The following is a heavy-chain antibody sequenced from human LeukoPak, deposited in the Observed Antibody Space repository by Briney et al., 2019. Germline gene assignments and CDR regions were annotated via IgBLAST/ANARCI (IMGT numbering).Heavy chain of an antibody. CDR1: GYSTSSGYY. V-gene: IGHV4-38-2*01. CDR2: IYHSGST. J-gene: IGHJ4*02. D-gene: IGHD3-16*01. CDR3: ARVGMITFGGVADYFDY. Sequence: SETLSLTCAVSGYSTSSGYYWGWIRQPPGKGLEWIGSIYHSGSTYYNPSLKSRVTISVDTSKNQFPLKLSSVTAADTAAYYCARVGMITFGGVADYFDYWGQGTLVTVSS.